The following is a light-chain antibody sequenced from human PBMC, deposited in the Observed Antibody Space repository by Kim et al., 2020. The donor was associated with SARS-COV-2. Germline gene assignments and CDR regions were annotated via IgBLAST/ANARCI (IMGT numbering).Light chain of an antibody. Sequence: SSELTQDPAVSVALGQTVTITCQGDSLRRYDATWYQKKPGQAPVLVIYDKTNRPSGIPDRFSGTRSGHIASLTITGAQAEDGADCYCNFRDGSGNHLGFGGRTQLTV. J-gene: IGLJ3*02. CDR3: NFRDGSGNHLG. V-gene: IGLV3-19*01. CDR2: DKT. CDR1: SLRRYD.